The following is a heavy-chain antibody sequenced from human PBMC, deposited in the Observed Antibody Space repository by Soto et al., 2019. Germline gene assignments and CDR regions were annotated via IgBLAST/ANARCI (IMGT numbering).Heavy chain of an antibody. CDR3: ARQPKPVVFALGFAP. D-gene: IGHD3-3*01. J-gene: IGHJ5*02. Sequence: SETLSLTCNVSGGSISSSRSYWAWIRQPPGKGLEWIANIFYSGSTYYNPSLASRVTVSVDTSKNQFSLKLSSVTAADTAVYYCARQPKPVVFALGFAPGGQEPLVP. V-gene: IGHV4-39*01. CDR1: GGSISSSRSY. CDR2: IFYSGST.